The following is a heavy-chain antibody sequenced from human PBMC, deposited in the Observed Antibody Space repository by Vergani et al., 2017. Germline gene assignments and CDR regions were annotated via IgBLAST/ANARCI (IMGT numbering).Heavy chain of an antibody. CDR1: GFTFSNYW. J-gene: IGHJ6*03. V-gene: IGHV3-74*01. D-gene: IGHD1-26*01. CDR3: ARDGWEILDYIYYMDV. CDR2: INSDGDST. Sequence: VQLVESGGGLVQPGGSLRLSCTASGFTFSNYWMQWVRQAPGKGLMWVSRINSDGDSTSYADSVKGRFTISRDNAKNTLYLQMDSLRAEDTAVYYCARDGWEILDYIYYMDVWGKGTTVTVSS.